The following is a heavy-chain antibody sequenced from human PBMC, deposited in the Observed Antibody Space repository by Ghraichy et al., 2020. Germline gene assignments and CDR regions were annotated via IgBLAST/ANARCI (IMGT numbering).Heavy chain of an antibody. CDR1: GGSFSGYY. Sequence: SQTLSLTCAVYGGSFSGYYWSWIRQPPGKGLEWIGEINHSGSTKYNPSLKSRVTISIDTSKNQLSLKLNSVTAADTAVYYCAGGPVNIRFGDLPSWGQGTLVTVSS. CDR3: AGGPVNIRFGDLPS. V-gene: IGHV4-34*01. D-gene: IGHD3-10*01. CDR2: INHSGST. J-gene: IGHJ5*02.